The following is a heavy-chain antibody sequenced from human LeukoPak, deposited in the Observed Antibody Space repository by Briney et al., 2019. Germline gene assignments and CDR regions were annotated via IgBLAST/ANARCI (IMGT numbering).Heavy chain of an antibody. CDR2: ISGSGGST. V-gene: IGHV3-23*01. Sequence: GGSLRFSCAASGFTFSSYAMSWVRQAPGKGLEWVSAISGSGGSTYYADSVKGRFTISRDNSKNTLYLQMNSLRAEDTAVYYCATFMTTVTTAPFDYWGQGTLVTVSS. CDR1: GFTFSSYA. CDR3: ATFMTTVTTAPFDY. J-gene: IGHJ4*02. D-gene: IGHD4-11*01.